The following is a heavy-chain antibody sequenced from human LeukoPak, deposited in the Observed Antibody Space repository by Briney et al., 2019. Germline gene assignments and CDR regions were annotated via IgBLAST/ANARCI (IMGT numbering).Heavy chain of an antibody. V-gene: IGHV3-23*01. CDR1: GFTFRTNA. CDR3: AKLMPAGGTDY. J-gene: IGHJ4*02. D-gene: IGHD6-13*01. CDR2: ISGSTGNT. Sequence: GGSLRLSCAASGFTFRTNAMTWVRQAPGKGLEWVSSISGSTGNTYYAESVKGRFTISRDNSENTLYLQMNGLRAEDTAVYYCAKLMPAGGTDYWGQGTLVTVSS.